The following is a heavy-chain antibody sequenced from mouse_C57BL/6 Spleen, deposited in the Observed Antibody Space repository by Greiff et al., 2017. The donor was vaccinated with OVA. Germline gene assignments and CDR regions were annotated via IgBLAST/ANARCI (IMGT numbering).Heavy chain of an antibody. J-gene: IGHJ1*03. Sequence: EVHLVESGGGLVKPGGSLKLSCAASGFTFSDYGMHWVRQAPEKGLEWVAYISSGSSTIYYADTVKGRFTISRDNAKNTLFLQMTSLRSEDTAMYYCARKVYGNWYFDVWGTGTTVTVSS. D-gene: IGHD2-1*01. V-gene: IGHV5-17*01. CDR3: ARKVYGNWYFDV. CDR2: ISSGSSTI. CDR1: GFTFSDYG.